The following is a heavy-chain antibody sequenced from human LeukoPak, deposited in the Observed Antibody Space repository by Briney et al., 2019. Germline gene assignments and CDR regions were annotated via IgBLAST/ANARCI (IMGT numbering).Heavy chain of an antibody. CDR3: ARPISFTIFGDYYFDY. Sequence: GESLQISFKGSGFTFPKYWIGWVRQMPGKGLECMGLIYPGDSETRYSPSFQGQVTISVDTSINTAYLEWKSLKVSDTAMYYCARPISFTIFGDYYFDYWGQGTLVTVSS. CDR1: GFTFPKYW. CDR2: IYPGDSET. V-gene: IGHV5-51*01. D-gene: IGHD3-3*01. J-gene: IGHJ4*02.